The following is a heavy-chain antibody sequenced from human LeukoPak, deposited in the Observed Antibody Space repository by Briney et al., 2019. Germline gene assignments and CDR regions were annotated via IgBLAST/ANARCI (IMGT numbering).Heavy chain of an antibody. V-gene: IGHV5-51*01. CDR2: IYPGDSDT. CDR1: GYSFSNFRSSW. Sequence: GESLKISCTGSGYSFSNFRSSWIGWVRQMPGKGLEWMGIIYPGDSDTRYSPSFQGQVTIFVDNSINTAYLQWSSLKASDTAMYYCARKEASYWYFDLWGRGTLVTVSS. J-gene: IGHJ2*01. CDR3: ARKEASYWYFDL.